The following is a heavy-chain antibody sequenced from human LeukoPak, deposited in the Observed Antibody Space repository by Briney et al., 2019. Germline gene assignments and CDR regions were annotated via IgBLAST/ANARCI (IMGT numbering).Heavy chain of an antibody. CDR1: GGSISSGDYY. Sequence: SETLSLTCTVSGGSISSGDYYWSWIRQPPGKGLEWIGYIYYSGSTYYNPSLKSRVTISVDTSKNQFSLKLSSVTAADTAVYYCARDGIAARGSNWFDPWGQGTLVTVSS. CDR3: ARDGIAARGSNWFDP. J-gene: IGHJ5*02. CDR2: IYYSGST. V-gene: IGHV4-30-4*01. D-gene: IGHD6-6*01.